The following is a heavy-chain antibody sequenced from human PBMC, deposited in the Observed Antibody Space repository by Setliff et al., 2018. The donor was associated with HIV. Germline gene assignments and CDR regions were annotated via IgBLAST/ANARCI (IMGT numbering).Heavy chain of an antibody. CDR3: VGHYYDPLTGYYVWFFDV. D-gene: IGHD3-9*01. CDR2: IKSKSDGGTT. J-gene: IGHJ2*01. V-gene: IGHV3-15*05. Sequence: GGSLRLSCETSGFIFTNAWMSWVRQSPRKGLEWLARIKSKSDGGTTSYAAPVKDRFTISRDDSRNTLYLQMNSMKSEDTATYYCVGHYYDPLTGYYVWFFDVWGRGTLVTVSS. CDR1: GFIFTNAW.